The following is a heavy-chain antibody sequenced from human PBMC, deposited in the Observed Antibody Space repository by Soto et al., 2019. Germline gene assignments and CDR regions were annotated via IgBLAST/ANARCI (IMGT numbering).Heavy chain of an antibody. CDR1: GFTFSTYW. D-gene: IGHD1-26*01. CDR3: VKEYSFESYFGH. J-gene: IGHJ4*01. Sequence: GGSLRLSCAVSGFTFSTYWMSWVRQAPGKGLEWLASIKADGSEKYYVDSVKGRFTISRDNAKDSLYLQMNSLRGEDTAVYYCVKEYSFESYFGHWGQGTLVTVSS. V-gene: IGHV3-7*03. CDR2: IKADGSEK.